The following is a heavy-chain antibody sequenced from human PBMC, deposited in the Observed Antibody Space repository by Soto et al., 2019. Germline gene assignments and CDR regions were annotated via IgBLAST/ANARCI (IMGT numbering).Heavy chain of an antibody. CDR3: ARAGVATIYPGNNWFDP. CDR2: IYYSGST. D-gene: IGHD5-12*01. Sequence: TPFLTWTFSGGAIITVDDLWSWKRPPPGKGLEWIGYIYYSGSTYYNPSLKSRVTISVDTSKNQFSLNLSSVTAADTAMYYCARAGVATIYPGNNWFDPWGQGTLVTVSS. V-gene: IGHV4-30-4*01. J-gene: IGHJ5*02. CDR1: GGAIITVDDL.